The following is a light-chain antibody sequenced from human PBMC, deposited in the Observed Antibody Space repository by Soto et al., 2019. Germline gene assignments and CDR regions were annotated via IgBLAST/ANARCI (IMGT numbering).Light chain of an antibody. CDR2: DAS. CDR3: QQYDSYSGYT. J-gene: IGKJ2*01. V-gene: IGKV1-5*01. CDR1: QSISSW. Sequence: DIQMTQSPSTLSASVGDRVTITCRASQSISSWLAWYQQKPGKAPKFLIYDASSLESGVTSRFSGSGSGTEFTLNVSSLQPDDFATYYCQQYDSYSGYTFGQGTKLEIK.